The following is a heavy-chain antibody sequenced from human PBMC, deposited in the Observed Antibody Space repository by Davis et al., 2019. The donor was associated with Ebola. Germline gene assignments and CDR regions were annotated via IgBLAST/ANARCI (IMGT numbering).Heavy chain of an antibody. J-gene: IGHJ5*02. CDR1: GFTFSNAW. D-gene: IGHD3-3*01. V-gene: IGHV3-15*01. Sequence: GESLKISCAASGFTFSNAWMSWVRQAPGKGLEWVGRIKSKTDGGTTDYAAPVKGRFTISRDDSKNTLYLQMNSLRDEDTAVYYCARQGWSGYSLRHWLDPWGRGTLVTVSS. CDR3: ARQGWSGYSLRHWLDP. CDR2: IKSKTDGGTT.